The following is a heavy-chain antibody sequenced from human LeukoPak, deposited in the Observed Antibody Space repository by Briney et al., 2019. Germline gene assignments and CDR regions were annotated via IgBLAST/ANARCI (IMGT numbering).Heavy chain of an antibody. CDR3: ATSSRANLGDY. J-gene: IGHJ4*02. D-gene: IGHD1-14*01. Sequence: GGSLRLSCAASGFTVSNNYMSWVRQAPGKGLEWVSILYSGGSAYYADSVKGRFTISRDNAQNTLFLQINSLRAEDTALYYCATSSRANLGDYWGQGTLVTVSS. V-gene: IGHV3-66*01. CDR1: GFTVSNNY. CDR2: LYSGGSA.